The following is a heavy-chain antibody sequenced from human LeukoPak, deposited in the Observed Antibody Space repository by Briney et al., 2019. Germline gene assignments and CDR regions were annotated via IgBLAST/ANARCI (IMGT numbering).Heavy chain of an antibody. CDR1: GFTFSSYA. CDR2: ISGSGGST. J-gene: IGHJ5*02. CDR3: AKDPQGLGSYYNLYNWFDP. V-gene: IGHV3-23*01. Sequence: GGSLRLSCAASGFTFSSYAMSWVRQAPGKGLEWVSAISGSGGSTYYADSVKGRFTISRDNSKNTLYLQMNSLRAEDTAVYYCAKDPQGLGSYYNLYNWFDPWGQGTLVTVSS. D-gene: IGHD3-10*01.